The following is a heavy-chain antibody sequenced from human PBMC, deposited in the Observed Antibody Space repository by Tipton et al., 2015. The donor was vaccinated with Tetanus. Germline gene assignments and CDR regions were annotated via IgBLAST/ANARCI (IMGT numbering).Heavy chain of an antibody. CDR2: INPNSGGT. CDR1: GYTLTGHY. Sequence: LVQSGAEVKKPGASVKVSCKASGYTLTGHYIHWVRQAPGQGLEWMGWINPNSGGTGHAHNFQGRVTMTRDTSMSTAYMDLSRLRPDDTAVYYCARSTTGGRNDYWGQGTLVTVSS. CDR3: ARSTTGGRNDY. D-gene: IGHD4-17*01. J-gene: IGHJ4*02. V-gene: IGHV1-2*07.